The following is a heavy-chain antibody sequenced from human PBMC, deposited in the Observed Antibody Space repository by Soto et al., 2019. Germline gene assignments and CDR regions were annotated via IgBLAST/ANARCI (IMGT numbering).Heavy chain of an antibody. J-gene: IGHJ6*03. CDR1: GFTFSTYA. V-gene: IGHV3-23*01. CDR3: AREMSKYDFWSGPNYYSYYMDV. CDR2: ITTSGGNT. D-gene: IGHD3-3*01. Sequence: GGSLRLSCAASGFTFSTYAMSWVRQAPGKGLEWVSTITTSGGNTYYADSVQGRFTISRDNSKNTLYLQMNSLRAEDTAVYYCAREMSKYDFWSGPNYYSYYMDVWGKGPTVTVSS.